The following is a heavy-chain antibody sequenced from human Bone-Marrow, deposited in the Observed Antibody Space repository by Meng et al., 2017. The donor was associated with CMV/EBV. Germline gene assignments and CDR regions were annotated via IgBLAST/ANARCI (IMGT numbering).Heavy chain of an antibody. V-gene: IGHV3-38-3*01. Sequence: GESLKISCAASGFTVSSNEMSWVRQAPGKGLEWVSSISGGSTYYADSRKGRFTISRDNSKNTLHLQMNSLRAEDTAVYYCARTGGGYSYDYYYYYGMDVWGQGTTVTVSS. CDR1: GFTVSSNE. J-gene: IGHJ6*02. CDR3: ARTGGGYSYDYYYYYGMDV. D-gene: IGHD5-18*01. CDR2: ISGGST.